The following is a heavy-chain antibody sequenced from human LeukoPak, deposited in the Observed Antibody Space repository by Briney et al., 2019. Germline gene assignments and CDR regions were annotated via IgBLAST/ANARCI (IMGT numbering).Heavy chain of an antibody. V-gene: IGHV3-30-3*01. CDR2: ISYDGSNK. J-gene: IGHJ6*02. D-gene: IGHD3-10*01. CDR3: ARDGPGSGSYYPGYYYYGMDV. CDR1: GFTFSSYA. Sequence: GGSLRLSCAASGFTFSSYAMHWVRRAPGKGLEWVAVISYDGSNKYYADSVKGRFTISRDNSKNTLYLQMNSLRAEDTAVYYCARDGPGSGSYYPGYYYYGMDVWGQGTTVTVSS.